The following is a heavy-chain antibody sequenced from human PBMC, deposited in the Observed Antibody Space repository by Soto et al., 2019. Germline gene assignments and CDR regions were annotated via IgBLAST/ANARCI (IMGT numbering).Heavy chain of an antibody. J-gene: IGHJ5*02. CDR2: ISGSGGST. CDR1: GFTFSSYA. Sequence: GSLRLSCAASGFTFSSYAMSWVRQAPGKGLEWVSAISGSGGSTYYADSVKGRFTISRDNSKNTLYLQMNSLRAEDTAVYYCAKDPSHDFWSGYYLNWFDPWGQGTLVT. CDR3: AKDPSHDFWSGYYLNWFDP. V-gene: IGHV3-23*01. D-gene: IGHD3-3*01.